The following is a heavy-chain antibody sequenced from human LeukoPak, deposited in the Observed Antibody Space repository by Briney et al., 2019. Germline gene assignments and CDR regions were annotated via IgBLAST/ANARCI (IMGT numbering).Heavy chain of an antibody. V-gene: IGHV3-21*01. CDR3: ARDWDSSGPYYFDY. CDR2: ISSSSSYI. Sequence: GGSLRLSCAASGFTFSSYSMNWVRQAPGKGLEWVSSISSSSSYIYYADSVKGRFTISRDNAKNSLYLQMNSLGAEDTAVYYCARDWDSSGPYYFDYWGQGTLVTVSS. J-gene: IGHJ4*02. D-gene: IGHD6-19*01. CDR1: GFTFSSYS.